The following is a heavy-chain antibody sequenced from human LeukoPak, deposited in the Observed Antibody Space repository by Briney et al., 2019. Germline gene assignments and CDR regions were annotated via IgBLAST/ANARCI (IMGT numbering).Heavy chain of an antibody. Sequence: GGSLRLSCAASGFTFSSYRMTWVRQAPGKGLEWVSSISSSSSYIYYADSVKGRFTISRDNAKNSLYLQMNSLRAEDTAVYYCARENHYCSGGSCYRGDYYYYGMDVWGQGTTVTVSS. CDR2: ISSSSSYI. V-gene: IGHV3-21*01. D-gene: IGHD2-15*01. CDR1: GFTFSSYR. CDR3: ARENHYCSGGSCYRGDYYYYGMDV. J-gene: IGHJ6*02.